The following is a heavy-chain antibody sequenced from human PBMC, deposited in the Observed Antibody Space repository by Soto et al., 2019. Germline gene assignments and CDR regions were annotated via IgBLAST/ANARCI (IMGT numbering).Heavy chain of an antibody. D-gene: IGHD2-2*01. V-gene: IGHV1-46*01. CDR2: INPNGDTT. CDR3: AREGATAAKMFDY. CDR1: GYTFSNYY. Sequence: QVQLVQSGAEVKNPGASVKVSCKASGYTFSNYYMHWVRPAPGQGLEWMGGINPNGDTTYYAQKFLGRLTVTRDTSTSTVYMELSSLRSEDTAVYSCAREGATAAKMFDYWGQGTLVTVSS. J-gene: IGHJ4*02.